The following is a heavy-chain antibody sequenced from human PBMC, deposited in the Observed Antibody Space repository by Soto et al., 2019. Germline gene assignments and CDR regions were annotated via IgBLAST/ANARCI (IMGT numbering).Heavy chain of an antibody. CDR3: SGAESPDTAYFSLY. J-gene: IGHJ4*02. Sequence: EASVKVSCKASGYTFTSYGISWVRQAPGQGLEWMGWISAYNGNTNYAQKLQGRVTMTTDTSTSTAYMELRSLRSDDSAVYYCSGAESPDTAYFSLYWGQGTPVTVSS. CDR2: ISAYNGNT. D-gene: IGHD1-26*01. CDR1: GYTFTSYG. V-gene: IGHV1-18*04.